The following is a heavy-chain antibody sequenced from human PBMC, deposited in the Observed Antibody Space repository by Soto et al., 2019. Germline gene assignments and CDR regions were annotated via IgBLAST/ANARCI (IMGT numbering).Heavy chain of an antibody. Sequence: GGSLRLSCAASGFTFSSYGMHWVRQAPGKGLEWVAVIWYDGSNKYYADTVKGRFTISRDNSKNTLYLQMNSLRAEDTAVYSCARDQFGYSSSLGAFDYWGQGTLVTVSS. V-gene: IGHV3-33*01. J-gene: IGHJ4*02. D-gene: IGHD6-6*01. CDR2: IWYDGSNK. CDR3: ARDQFGYSSSLGAFDY. CDR1: GFTFSSYG.